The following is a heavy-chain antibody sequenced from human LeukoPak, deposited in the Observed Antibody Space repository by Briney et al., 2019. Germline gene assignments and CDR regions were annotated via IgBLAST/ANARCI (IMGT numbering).Heavy chain of an antibody. CDR3: ARANYYDSSGYYYNAFDI. D-gene: IGHD3-22*01. Sequence: GGSLRLSCAASGFTFSSYSMNWVRQAPGKGLEWVSSISSSSNYIYYADSVKGRFTISRDNAKNSLYLQMDSLRAEDTAVYYCARANYYDSSGYYYNAFDIWGQGTMVTVSS. CDR2: ISSSSNYI. CDR1: GFTFSSYS. J-gene: IGHJ3*02. V-gene: IGHV3-21*01.